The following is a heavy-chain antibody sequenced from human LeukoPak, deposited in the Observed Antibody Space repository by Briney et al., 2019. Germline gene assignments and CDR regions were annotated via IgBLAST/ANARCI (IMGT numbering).Heavy chain of an antibody. D-gene: IGHD6-19*01. J-gene: IGHJ6*03. CDR3: ARAGYSSGWPAAYYYYMDV. Sequence: ASVKVSCKASGYTFTGYYMHWVRQAPGQGLEWMGWINPNSGGTNYAQKFQGRVTMTRDTSISTAYMELSRLRSDDTAVYYCARAGYSSGWPAAYYYYMDVWGKGTTVTVSS. CDR2: INPNSGGT. CDR1: GYTFTGYY. V-gene: IGHV1-2*02.